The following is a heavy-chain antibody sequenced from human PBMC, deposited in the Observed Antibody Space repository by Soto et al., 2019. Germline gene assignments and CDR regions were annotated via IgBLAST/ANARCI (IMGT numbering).Heavy chain of an antibody. CDR1: GFTFTNSA. CDR2: IIVASGRT. Sequence: SVKVSCKTSGFTFTNSAGQWVRQARGQRLEWIGWIIVASGRTNYAREVQERVTISRDTSTSTAYMELSGLRSEDTAVYYCVADLHSRGGCCSSDSWGQGTLVNVAS. D-gene: IGHD2-21*01. CDR3: VADLHSRGGCCSSDS. J-gene: IGHJ4*03. V-gene: IGHV1-58*01.